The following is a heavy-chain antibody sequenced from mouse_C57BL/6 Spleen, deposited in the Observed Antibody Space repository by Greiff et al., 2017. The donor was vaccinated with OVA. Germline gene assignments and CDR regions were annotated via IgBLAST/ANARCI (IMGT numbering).Heavy chain of an antibody. Sequence: QVQLQQSGAELVKPGASVKISCKASGYAFSSYWMNWVKQRPGKGLEWIGQIYPGDGDTNYNGKFKGKATLTADKSSSTAYMQLSSLTSEDSAVYFCARRGLTGNTYYFDYWGQGTTLTVSS. D-gene: IGHD4-1*01. CDR3: ARRGLTGNTYYFDY. J-gene: IGHJ2*01. CDR2: IYPGDGDT. V-gene: IGHV1-80*01. CDR1: GYAFSSYW.